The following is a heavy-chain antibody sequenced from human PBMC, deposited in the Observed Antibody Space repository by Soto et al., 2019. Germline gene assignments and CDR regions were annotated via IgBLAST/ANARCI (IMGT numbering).Heavy chain of an antibody. CDR1: GGSISGYY. V-gene: IGHV4-59*12. D-gene: IGHD2-2*01. Sequence: PSETLSLTCTVSGGSISGYYWSWIRQPPGKGLEWIGYMYYSGSTDYNPSLKSRVTISVDTSKNQFSLKLSSVTAADTAVYYCARGRTSSPTPGDYWGQGTLVTVSS. J-gene: IGHJ4*02. CDR3: ARGRTSSPTPGDY. CDR2: MYYSGST.